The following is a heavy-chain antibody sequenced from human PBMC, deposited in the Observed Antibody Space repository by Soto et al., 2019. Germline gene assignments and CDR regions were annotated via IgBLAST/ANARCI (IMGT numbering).Heavy chain of an antibody. Sequence: VHLVESGGGLVKPGGSLRLSCATSGFPFNNAWLSWVRQAPGKGLEWVGRIKNKADVGTTDYAEAMKGRFTISRDDSKNTLDLQMDSLKTEDTAVYYCTTTGYSGTDLWGQGTLVTVSS. J-gene: IGHJ4*02. CDR3: TTTGYSGTDL. CDR1: GFPFNNAW. D-gene: IGHD1-26*01. V-gene: IGHV3-15*01. CDR2: IKNKADVGTT.